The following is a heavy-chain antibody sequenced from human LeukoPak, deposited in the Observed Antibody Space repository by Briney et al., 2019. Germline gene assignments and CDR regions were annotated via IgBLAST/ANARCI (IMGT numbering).Heavy chain of an antibody. D-gene: IGHD6-13*01. CDR1: GGTFSSYA. CDR3: ARDVAAAGTAPKYFQH. J-gene: IGHJ1*01. V-gene: IGHV1-69*05. CDR2: IIPIFGTA. Sequence: SVKVSCKASGGTFSSYAISWVRQAPGQGLEWMGGIIPIFGTANYAQKFQGRVTITTDESTSTAYMELSSLRSEDTAVYYCARDVAAAGTAPKYFQHWGQGTLVTVSS.